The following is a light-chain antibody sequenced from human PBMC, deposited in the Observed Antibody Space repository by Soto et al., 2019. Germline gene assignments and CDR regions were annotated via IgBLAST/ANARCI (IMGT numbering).Light chain of an antibody. CDR1: SGHSRYA. J-gene: IGLJ3*02. CDR3: QTWGTGIWV. CDR2: LNSDGSH. Sequence: QAVVTQSPSASASLGASVKLTCTLSSGHSRYAIAWHQQQPEKGPRYLMKLNSDGSHSKGDGIPDRFSGSSSGAERYLTISSLQSEDEADYYCQTWGTGIWVFGGGTKVTVL. V-gene: IGLV4-69*01.